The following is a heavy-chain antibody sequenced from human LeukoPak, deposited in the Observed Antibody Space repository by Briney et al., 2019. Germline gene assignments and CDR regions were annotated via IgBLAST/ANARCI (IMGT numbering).Heavy chain of an antibody. D-gene: IGHD3-22*01. Sequence: ASVKVSCKASGYTFTGYYMHWVRQAPGQGLEWMGWINPNSGGTNYAQKFQGRVTKTRDTSISTAYMELSRLRSDDTAVYYCARADYYDSSGYFYWGQGTPVTVSS. CDR2: INPNSGGT. V-gene: IGHV1-2*02. J-gene: IGHJ4*02. CDR3: ARADYYDSSGYFY. CDR1: GYTFTGYY.